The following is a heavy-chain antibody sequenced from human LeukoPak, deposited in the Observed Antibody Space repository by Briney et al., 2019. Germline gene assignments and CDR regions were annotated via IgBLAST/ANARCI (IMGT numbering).Heavy chain of an antibody. CDR1: GYTSTSYG. J-gene: IGHJ3*02. V-gene: IGHV1-18*01. Sequence: ASVTVSCKASGYTSTSYGISWVRQAPGQGLEWMGWISAYNGNTNYAQKLQGRVTMTTDTSTSTAYMELRSLRSDDTAVYYCARATYYSDAFDIWGQGTMVTVSS. D-gene: IGHD3-10*01. CDR3: ARATYYSDAFDI. CDR2: ISAYNGNT.